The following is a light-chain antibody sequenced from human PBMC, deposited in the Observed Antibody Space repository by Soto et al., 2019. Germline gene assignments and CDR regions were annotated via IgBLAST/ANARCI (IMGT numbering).Light chain of an antibody. V-gene: IGLV2-14*01. CDR3: SSYTSSSTYVV. CDR1: SSDVGGYKF. J-gene: IGLJ2*01. CDR2: EVS. Sequence: QSALTQPASMSGSPGQSITISCTGTSSDVGGYKFVSWYQRHPGKAPKLMIYEVSNRPSGISDRFSGSKSGNTASLTISGLQAEDEADYFCSSYTSSSTYVVFGGGTKLTVL.